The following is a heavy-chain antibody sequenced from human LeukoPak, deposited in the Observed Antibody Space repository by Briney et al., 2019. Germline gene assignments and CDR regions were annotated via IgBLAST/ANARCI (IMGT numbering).Heavy chain of an antibody. V-gene: IGHV3-21*01. Sequence: GGSLRLSCAASGFTFSSYSMNWVRQAPGKGLEWVSSISSSSSYIYYADSVKGRFTISRDNAKNSLYLQMNSLRAEDTAVYYCARAGITIFAFDPWGQGTLVTASS. CDR1: GFTFSSYS. CDR2: ISSSSSYI. D-gene: IGHD3-9*01. CDR3: ARAGITIFAFDP. J-gene: IGHJ5*02.